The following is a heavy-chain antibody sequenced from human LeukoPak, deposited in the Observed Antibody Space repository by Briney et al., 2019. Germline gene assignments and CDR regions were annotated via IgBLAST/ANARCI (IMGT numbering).Heavy chain of an antibody. D-gene: IGHD3-10*01. CDR1: GYTLTELS. Sequence: GASVKVSCKVSGYTLTELSMHWGRQAPGEGLEWMGGFDPEDYETIYAQRFQGRVTMTEDTSTDTAYMELSSLRSEDTAVYYCATARVTLVRGLIINQGRYFFDYWGQGPLVTVSS. V-gene: IGHV1-24*01. CDR3: ATARVTLVRGLIINQGRYFFDY. J-gene: IGHJ4*02. CDR2: FDPEDYET.